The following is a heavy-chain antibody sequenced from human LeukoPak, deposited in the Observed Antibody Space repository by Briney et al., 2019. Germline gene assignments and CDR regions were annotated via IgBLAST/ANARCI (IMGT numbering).Heavy chain of an antibody. V-gene: IGHV3-30*18. CDR3: AKDSSGWDTWFDP. CDR2: ISYDGSNK. J-gene: IGHJ5*02. Sequence: PGRSLRLSCAASGFTFSSYGMHWVRQAPVKGLEWVTIISYDGSNKYYADSVKGRFTISRDNSKNTLYLQMNSLRAEDTAVYYCAKDSSGWDTWFDPWGQGTLVTVSS. D-gene: IGHD6-19*01. CDR1: GFTFSSYG.